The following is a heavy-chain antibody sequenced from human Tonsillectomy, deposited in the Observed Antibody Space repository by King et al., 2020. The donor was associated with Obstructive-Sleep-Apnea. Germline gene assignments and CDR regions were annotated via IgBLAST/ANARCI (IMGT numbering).Heavy chain of an antibody. V-gene: IGHV3-30*18. J-gene: IGHJ4*02. Sequence: QLVQSGGGVVQPGRSLRLSCAASGFTFSSYGMHWVRQAPGKGLEWVAVISYDGSNKYYADSVKGRFTISRDNSKNTLYVQMNSLRAEDTAVYYCAKDKNYDDSSGLPTYFDYWGQGTLVTVSS. D-gene: IGHD3-22*01. CDR1: GFTFSSYG. CDR2: ISYDGSNK. CDR3: AKDKNYDDSSGLPTYFDY.